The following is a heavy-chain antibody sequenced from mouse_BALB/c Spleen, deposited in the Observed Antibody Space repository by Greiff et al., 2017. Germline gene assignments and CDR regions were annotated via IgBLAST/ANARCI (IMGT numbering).Heavy chain of an antibody. Sequence: VKLMESGPGLVAPSQSLSITCTVSGFSLTDYGVSWIRQPPGKGLEWLGVIWGGGSTYYNSALKSRLSISKDNSKSQVFLKMNSLQTDDTATYYCANLYGNYFYAMDYWGQGTSVTVSS. D-gene: IGHD2-1*01. CDR3: ANLYGNYFYAMDY. CDR1: GFSLTDYG. V-gene: IGHV2-6-5*01. CDR2: IWGGGST. J-gene: IGHJ4*01.